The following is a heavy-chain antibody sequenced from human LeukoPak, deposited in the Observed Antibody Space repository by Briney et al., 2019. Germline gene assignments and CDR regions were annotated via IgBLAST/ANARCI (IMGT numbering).Heavy chain of an antibody. CDR3: VIGGASRWGTNSFDF. J-gene: IGHJ4*02. D-gene: IGHD1-1*01. CDR1: NYSISDGHY. Sequence: SETLSLTCAVYNYSISDGHYWGWIRQPPGKGLEWIANAFQSGSAYYSPPLRSRVTVSVDTSKNQFSLMVRSVTAADTAVYYCVIGGASRWGTNSFDFWGQGKLVTVSS. V-gene: IGHV4-38-2*01. CDR2: AFQSGSA.